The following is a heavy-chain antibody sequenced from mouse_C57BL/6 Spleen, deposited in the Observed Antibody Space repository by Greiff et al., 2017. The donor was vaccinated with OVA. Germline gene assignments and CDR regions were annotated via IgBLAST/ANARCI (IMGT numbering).Heavy chain of an antibody. Sequence: QVQLQQPGAELVKPGASVKMSCKASGYTFTSYWVTWVKQRPGQGLEWLGDIYPGSGSTNYNEKFKSKATLTVDTSFSTAYMQLSSLTSEDSAVYYSARLGGSSYVRYLDYWGQGTTLTVSS. D-gene: IGHD1-1*01. CDR1: GYTFTSYW. CDR2: IYPGSGST. V-gene: IGHV1-55*01. J-gene: IGHJ2*01. CDR3: ARLGGSSYVRYLDY.